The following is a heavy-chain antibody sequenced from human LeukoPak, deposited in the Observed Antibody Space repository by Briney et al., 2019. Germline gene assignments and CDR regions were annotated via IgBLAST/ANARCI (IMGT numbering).Heavy chain of an antibody. D-gene: IGHD3-22*01. J-gene: IGHJ3*02. Sequence: PSQTLSLTCTVSGGSISSGSYYWSWIRQPAGKGLEWIGRIYTSGSTNFNPSLKSRVTISVDTSKNQFSLKLSSVTAADTAVYYCASDNYDSSGFGAFDIWGQGTMVTVSS. CDR3: ASDNYDSSGFGAFDI. CDR1: GGSISSGSYY. CDR2: IYTSGST. V-gene: IGHV4-61*02.